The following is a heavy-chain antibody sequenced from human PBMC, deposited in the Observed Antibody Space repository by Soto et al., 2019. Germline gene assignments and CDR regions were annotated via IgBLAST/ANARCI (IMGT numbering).Heavy chain of an antibody. V-gene: IGHV3-30*03. CDR2: ISRDGGTK. D-gene: IGHD3-10*01. Sequence: QVQLVESGGGVVQPGRSLRLSCAVYGFTVSSYGMHWVRQAPGKGLEWVAVISRDGGTKFYADSVKGRFTISKDNSRNTLFLEMNSLRGDDMAVYYCTVEVASGYWGQGTLVTVSS. J-gene: IGHJ4*02. CDR1: GFTVSSYG. CDR3: TVEVASGY.